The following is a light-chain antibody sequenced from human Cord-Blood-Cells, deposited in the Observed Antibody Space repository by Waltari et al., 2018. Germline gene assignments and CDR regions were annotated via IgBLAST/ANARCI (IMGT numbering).Light chain of an antibody. CDR1: QSVSSSY. V-gene: IGKV3-20*01. CDR3: RQYGSSTIT. J-gene: IGKJ5*01. Sequence: EIVLTQSPGTLSLSPGERATLSCRASQSVSSSYLAWYQQKPGQAPRLLIYGASSRATGIPDRFSGSGSGTDFTLTISRREPEDFAVYYCRQYGSSTITFGQGTRLEIK. CDR2: GAS.